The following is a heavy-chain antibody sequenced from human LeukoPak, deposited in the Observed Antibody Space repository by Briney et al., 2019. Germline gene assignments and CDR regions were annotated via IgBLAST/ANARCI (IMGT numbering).Heavy chain of an antibody. Sequence: GGSLRLSCAASGFTFSSYSMNWVRQAPGKGLEWVSSISSSSSYIYYADSVKGRFTISRDNAKNSLYLQMNSLRAEDTAVYYCARGGIAVAEEYYFDYWGQGTLVTVSS. V-gene: IGHV3-21*01. D-gene: IGHD6-19*01. CDR2: ISSSSSYI. CDR1: GFTFSSYS. J-gene: IGHJ4*02. CDR3: ARGGIAVAEEYYFDY.